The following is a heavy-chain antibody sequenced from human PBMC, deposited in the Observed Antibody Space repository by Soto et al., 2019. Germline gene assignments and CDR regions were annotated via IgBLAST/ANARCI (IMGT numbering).Heavy chain of an antibody. CDR2: IIPILGIA. CDR3: AREDIVVVPAAHTYYFDY. D-gene: IGHD2-2*01. Sequence: QVQLVQSGAEVKKPGSSVKVSCKASGGTFSSYTISWVRQAPGQGLEWMGRIIPILGIANYAQKFQGRDTITADKSTSTAYMELSSLRSEDAAVYYCAREDIVVVPAAHTYYFDYWGQGTLVTVSS. V-gene: IGHV1-69*08. CDR1: GGTFSSYT. J-gene: IGHJ4*02.